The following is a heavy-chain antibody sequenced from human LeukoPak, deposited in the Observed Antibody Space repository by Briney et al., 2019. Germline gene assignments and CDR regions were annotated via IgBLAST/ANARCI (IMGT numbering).Heavy chain of an antibody. CDR3: ARGVPMYDVWSCYYKSYYYMDV. Sequence: SETLSLTCAVYGGSFSGYYWSWIRQPPGKGLEWIGEINHSGSTNYNPSLKSRVTISVDTSKNQFSLKLSSVTAADTAVYYCARGVPMYDVWSCYYKSYYYMDVWGKGTTVTVSS. V-gene: IGHV4-34*01. D-gene: IGHD3-3*01. J-gene: IGHJ6*03. CDR2: INHSGST. CDR1: GGSFSGYY.